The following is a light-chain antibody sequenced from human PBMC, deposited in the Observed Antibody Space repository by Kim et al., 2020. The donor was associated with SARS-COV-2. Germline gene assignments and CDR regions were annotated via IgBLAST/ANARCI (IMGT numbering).Light chain of an antibody. J-gene: IGLJ2*01. CDR2: DKT. V-gene: IGLV3-19*01. CDR1: SLRRYY. CDR3: SCRDTSGDPHVV. Sequence: LGQTVRITGQGDSLRRYYASWYQQKPGQAPELVIFDKTNRPSGIPDRFSGSTSGDTASLTITGAQADDEADYYGSCRDTSGDPHVVFGGGTQLTVL.